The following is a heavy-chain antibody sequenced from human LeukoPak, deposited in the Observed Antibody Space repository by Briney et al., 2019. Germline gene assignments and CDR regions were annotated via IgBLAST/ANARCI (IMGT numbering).Heavy chain of an antibody. J-gene: IGHJ5*02. CDR3: ARGPVRWSIVVVVAATGWSDP. Sequence: SETLSLTCAVYGGSFSGYYWSWIRQPPGKGLEWIGEINHSGSTNYNPSLKSRVTISVDTSKNQFCLKLSSVTAADTAVYYCARGPVRWSIVVVVAATGWSDPWGQGTLVTVSS. CDR2: INHSGST. CDR1: GGSFSGYY. V-gene: IGHV4-34*01. D-gene: IGHD2-15*01.